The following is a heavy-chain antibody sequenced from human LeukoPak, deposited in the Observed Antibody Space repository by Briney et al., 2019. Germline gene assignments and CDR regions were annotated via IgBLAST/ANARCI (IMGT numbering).Heavy chain of an antibody. CDR1: GDSVSSNSAA. J-gene: IGHJ4*02. V-gene: IGHV6-1*01. D-gene: IGHD3-16*01. CDR3: VRDGEGGLDYFGY. CDR2: TYYRSKWFY. Sequence: SQTLSLTCAISGDSVSSNSAAWNWIRQSPSRGLEWLGRTYYRSKWFYDYALFVKSRITINPDTSKNQFSLHLKSVTPEDTAVYYCVRDGEGGLDYFGYWGRGTLVTVSS.